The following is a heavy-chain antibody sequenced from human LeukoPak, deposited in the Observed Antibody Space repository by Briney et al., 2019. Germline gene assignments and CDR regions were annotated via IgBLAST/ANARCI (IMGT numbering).Heavy chain of an antibody. V-gene: IGHV4-30-4*02. CDR1: DGSISSADYY. Sequence: KSSETLSLTCTVSDGSISSADYYWSWIRQPPGKGLKWIGYIYYSGSTYYIPSLKSRVTISVDTSKNQFSLKLSSVTAADTAVYYCARELFNYYDSSGYIDYWGQGTLVTVSS. CDR2: IYYSGST. D-gene: IGHD3-22*01. CDR3: ARELFNYYDSSGYIDY. J-gene: IGHJ4*02.